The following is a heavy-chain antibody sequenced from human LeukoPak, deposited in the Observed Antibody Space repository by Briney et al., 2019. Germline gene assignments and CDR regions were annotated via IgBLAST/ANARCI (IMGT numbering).Heavy chain of an antibody. D-gene: IGHD1-1*01. CDR1: GFTFGDYA. V-gene: IGHV3-49*03. J-gene: IGHJ4*02. CDR2: IRSKAYGETA. Sequence: AGGSLRLSCTASGFTFGDYAMSWIRQAPGKGLEWVGFIRSKAYGETADYAASVKGRFTISRDDSKAIAYLQMNSLKTEATAVYHCTRDRGAYNLYDYWGQGTLVTVSS. CDR3: TRDRGAYNLYDY.